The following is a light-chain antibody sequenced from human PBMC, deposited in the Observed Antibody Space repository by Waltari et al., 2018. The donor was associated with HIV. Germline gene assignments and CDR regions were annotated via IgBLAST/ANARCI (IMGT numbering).Light chain of an antibody. J-gene: IGLJ2*01. CDR3: AVLDDTLGGGV. Sequence: QSVLTQPPSASGTPGQKVTISCSGGTANIGANFVFWFQQFPGTAPKLLIYRDNLRHPGFPARFSGSKSGTSASLTISGLRSDDEAHYFCAVLDDTLGGGVFGGGTKLTVL. CDR2: RDN. V-gene: IGLV1-47*01. CDR1: TANIGANF.